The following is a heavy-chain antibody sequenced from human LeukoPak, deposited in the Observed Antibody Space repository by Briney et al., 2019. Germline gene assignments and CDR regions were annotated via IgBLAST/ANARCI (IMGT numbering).Heavy chain of an antibody. J-gene: IGHJ4*02. CDR2: IYYSGST. CDR3: ARGSYDSSGYDSLDY. V-gene: IGHV4-59*01. D-gene: IGHD3-22*01. CDR1: GGSISSYY. Sequence: PSETLSLTCTVSGGSISSYYWSWIRQPPGKGLEWIGYIYYSGSTNYNPSLKSRVTISVDTSKNQFSLKLSSVTAADTAVYYCARGSYDSSGYDSLDYWGQGTLVTVSS.